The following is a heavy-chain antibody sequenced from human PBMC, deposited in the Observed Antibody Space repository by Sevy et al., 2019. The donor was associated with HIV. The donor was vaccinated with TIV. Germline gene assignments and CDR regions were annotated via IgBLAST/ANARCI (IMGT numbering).Heavy chain of an antibody. CDR2: ISYDGSNK. CDR1: GFTFSSYG. Sequence: GGSLRLSCAASGFTFSSYGMHWVRQAPGKGLEWVAVISYDGSNKYYADSVKGRFTISRDNSKYTLYLQMNSLRAEDTAVYYCAKDLRTVLRFLEWSFDYWGQGTLVTVSS. V-gene: IGHV3-30*18. D-gene: IGHD3-3*01. J-gene: IGHJ4*02. CDR3: AKDLRTVLRFLEWSFDY.